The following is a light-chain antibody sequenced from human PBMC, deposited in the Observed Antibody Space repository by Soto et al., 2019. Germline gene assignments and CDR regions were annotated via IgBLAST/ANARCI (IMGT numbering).Light chain of an antibody. J-gene: IGKJ1*01. V-gene: IGKV1-5*01. CDR1: RSISSF. CDR3: QHYLSFPWT. CDR2: EAS. Sequence: DIQMTQSPSTLSASVGDRATITCRASRSISSFLAWYQHKPGEATKLLIAEASNLESGVPSRFSGSGSETEFSLTISRLQPDDVATYYCQHYLSFPWTFGQGTKVDIK.